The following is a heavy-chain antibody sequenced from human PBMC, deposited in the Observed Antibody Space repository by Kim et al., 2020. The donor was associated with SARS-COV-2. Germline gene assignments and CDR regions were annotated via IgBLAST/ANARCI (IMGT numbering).Heavy chain of an antibody. CDR3: ARDYYAGYYYYYMDV. J-gene: IGHJ6*03. V-gene: IGHV4-59*01. D-gene: IGHD3-22*01. Sequence: PSLTSRVTISVDTSKNQFSLKLSSVTAADTAVYYCARDYYAGYYYYYMDVWGKGTTVTVSS.